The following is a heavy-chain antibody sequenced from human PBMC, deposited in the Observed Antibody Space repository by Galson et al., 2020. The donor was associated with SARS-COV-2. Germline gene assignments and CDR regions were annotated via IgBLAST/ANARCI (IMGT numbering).Heavy chain of an antibody. V-gene: IGHV4-31*03. Sequence: SQTLSLTCTVSGGSISSGGSYWSWLRPHPGKGLEWIGYIYYSSSTYYNPSLKSRVTISVDTSKNPFSLKLNTVTAADTAVYYCSSVSSSWTAEYFQHWGKSTLVTFSS. CDR2: IYYSSST. CDR1: GGSISSGGSY. CDR3: SSVSSSWTAEYFQH. D-gene: IGHD6-13*01. J-gene: IGHJ1*01.